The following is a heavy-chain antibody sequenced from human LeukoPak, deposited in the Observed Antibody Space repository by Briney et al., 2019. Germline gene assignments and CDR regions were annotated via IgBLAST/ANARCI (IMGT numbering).Heavy chain of an antibody. Sequence: TTVKVSCKASGFTFTSSAMQWVRQARGQRLEWIGWIVVGSGNTNYAQKFQERVTITRDMSTSTAYMELSGLRSDDTAVYYCAAARIAVAASYYMDVWGKGTTVTVSS. D-gene: IGHD6-19*01. CDR3: AAARIAVAASYYMDV. J-gene: IGHJ6*03. V-gene: IGHV1-58*02. CDR1: GFTFTSSA. CDR2: IVVGSGNT.